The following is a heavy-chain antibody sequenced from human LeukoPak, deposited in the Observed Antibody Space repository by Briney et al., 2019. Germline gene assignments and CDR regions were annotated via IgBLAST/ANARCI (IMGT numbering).Heavy chain of an antibody. J-gene: IGHJ4*01. Sequence: ASVKVSCKASGYTFTTDDINWVRQASGRGLEWMGLISPGTGKTRYPQKFQGRVTMTRDTSINTVYMELSSLRSEDTAIYYCARVFGQWLAVDWGHGTPVIVSS. V-gene: IGHV1-8*01. CDR3: ARVFGQWLAVD. D-gene: IGHD6-19*01. CDR1: GYTFTTDD. CDR2: ISPGTGKT.